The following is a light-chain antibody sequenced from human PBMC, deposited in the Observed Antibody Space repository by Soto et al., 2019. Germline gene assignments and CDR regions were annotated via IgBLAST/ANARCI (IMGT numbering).Light chain of an antibody. CDR2: EVV. CDR3: KSYAGSNTYV. Sequence: QSALTQPPSASGSPGQSVTISCTGTKNDIGVYDFVSWYQHHPGKAPRLIIYEVVQRPSGVPDRFSGSKSGNTASLTASGFQAADEADYFCKSYAGSNTYVFGSGTKVT. J-gene: IGLJ1*01. CDR1: KNDIGVYDF. V-gene: IGLV2-8*01.